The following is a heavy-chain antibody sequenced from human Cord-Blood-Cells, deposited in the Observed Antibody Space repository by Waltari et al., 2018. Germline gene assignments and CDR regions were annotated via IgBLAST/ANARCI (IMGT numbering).Heavy chain of an antibody. CDR2: IKQDGSEK. CDR1: GFTFSSYW. CDR3: ARSRGSSTRLGVPGY. D-gene: IGHD6-13*01. Sequence: EVQLVESGGGLVQPGGSLRLSCAASGFTFSSYWMSWVRQAPGKGLEWVANIKQDGSEKYYVDSVKGRFTISRDNAKNSLYLQMNSLRAEDTAVYYCARSRGSSTRLGVPGYWGQGTLVTVSS. V-gene: IGHV3-7*01. J-gene: IGHJ4*02.